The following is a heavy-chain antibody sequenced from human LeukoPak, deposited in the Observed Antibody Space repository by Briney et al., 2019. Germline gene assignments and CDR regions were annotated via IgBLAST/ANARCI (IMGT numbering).Heavy chain of an antibody. V-gene: IGHV1-3*01. CDR3: ARPIYSSSWYNYYYGMDV. D-gene: IGHD6-13*01. CDR2: INAGNGNT. Sequence: ASVKVSCKASGYTFTSYAMHWVRQAPGQRLEWMGWINAGNGNTKYSQKFQGRVTMTRNTSISTAYMELSSLRSEDTAVYYCARPIYSSSWYNYYYGMDVWGQGTTVTVSS. CDR1: GYTFTSYA. J-gene: IGHJ6*02.